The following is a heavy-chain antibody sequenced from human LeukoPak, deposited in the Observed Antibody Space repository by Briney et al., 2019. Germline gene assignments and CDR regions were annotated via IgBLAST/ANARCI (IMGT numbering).Heavy chain of an antibody. V-gene: IGHV3-74*01. CDR1: GFSFSTYW. D-gene: IGHD1-26*01. Sequence: GGSLRLSCAASGFSFSTYWMHWVRQAPGKGLVWVSRISSDGSSTTYADSVQGRFTISRDNAKNTLYLQMNSLRAEDTAVYYCARESTKYFDYWGQGTLVTVSS. J-gene: IGHJ4*02. CDR2: ISSDGSST. CDR3: ARESTKYFDY.